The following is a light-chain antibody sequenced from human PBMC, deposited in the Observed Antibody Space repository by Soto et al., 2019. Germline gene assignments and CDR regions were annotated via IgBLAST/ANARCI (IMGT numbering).Light chain of an antibody. V-gene: IGKV1-33*01. Sequence: DIQMTQSPSSLSASVGDRVTITCRASQGIRNDLGWYQQKPGKAPKCLIYDASNLEIGVPSRFSGSGSGTHFTFTISSLQTEDIGTYYCQQYDILPITFGRGTRLEIK. CDR3: QQYDILPIT. CDR2: DAS. CDR1: QGIRND. J-gene: IGKJ5*01.